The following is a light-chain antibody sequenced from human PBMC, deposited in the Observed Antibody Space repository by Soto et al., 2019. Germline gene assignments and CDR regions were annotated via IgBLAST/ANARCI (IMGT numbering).Light chain of an antibody. Sequence: QSALTQPRSVSGSPGQSVTISCTGTSNDVGAYHYVSWYQHHPGKAPKLIIYDVTQRPSGIPDRFSGSKSGNTASLTISGLQADDEADYFCTSYRRGPLYVFGNGTKVTVL. V-gene: IGLV2-11*01. CDR3: TSYRRGPLYV. J-gene: IGLJ1*01. CDR1: SNDVGAYHY. CDR2: DVT.